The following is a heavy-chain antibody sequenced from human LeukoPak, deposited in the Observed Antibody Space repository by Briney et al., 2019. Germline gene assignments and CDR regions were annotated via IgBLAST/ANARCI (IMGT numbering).Heavy chain of an antibody. Sequence: SETLSLTCTVSGYSISSGYFWGWIRQPPGKGLEWIGEINHSGSTNYSPSLKSRVTISVDTSKNQFSLKLSSVTAADTAVYYCARGIRSLYYYYYMDVWGKGTTVTVSS. CDR1: GYSISSGYF. V-gene: IGHV4-38-2*02. CDR3: ARGIRSLYYYYYMDV. D-gene: IGHD4-17*01. J-gene: IGHJ6*03. CDR2: INHSGST.